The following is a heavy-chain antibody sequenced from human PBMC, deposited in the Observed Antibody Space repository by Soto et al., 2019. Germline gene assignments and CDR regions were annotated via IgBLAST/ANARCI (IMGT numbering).Heavy chain of an antibody. D-gene: IGHD1-26*01. CDR1: GFTFDDYA. CDR3: ARSFSDSYYDLDF. CDR2: ISWNSASM. Sequence: GGSLRLSCAASGFTFDDYAMHWVRQAPGKGLEWVSGISWNSASMDYADSVKDRFSISRDNAENSLYLQMNILKIEDTAFYYCARSFSDSYYDLDFWGQGTLVTVPQ. V-gene: IGHV3-9*01. J-gene: IGHJ4*02.